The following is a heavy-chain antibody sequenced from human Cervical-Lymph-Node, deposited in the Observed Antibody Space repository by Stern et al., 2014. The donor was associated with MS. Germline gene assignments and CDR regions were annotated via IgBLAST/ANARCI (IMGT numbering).Heavy chain of an antibody. CDR3: ARDHGIFDSWSGYYDYFDY. V-gene: IGHV1-18*01. Sequence: QVQLVQSGPEVKKPGASVQVSCKASGYTFSSYGISWVRQAPGQGPEWMGWINTYIGNTYYAQKIQGRVSMTTDTSTSTVYMELRSLTSDDTAIYVCARDHGIFDSWSGYYDYFDYWGQGTLVTVSS. CDR2: INTYIGNT. CDR1: GYTFSSYG. D-gene: IGHD3-3*01. J-gene: IGHJ4*02.